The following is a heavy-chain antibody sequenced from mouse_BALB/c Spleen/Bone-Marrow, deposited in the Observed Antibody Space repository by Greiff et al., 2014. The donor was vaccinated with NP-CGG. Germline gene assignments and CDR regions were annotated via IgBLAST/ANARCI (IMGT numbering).Heavy chain of an antibody. CDR2: IYPSDTYT. V-gene: IGHV1-69*02. CDR3: TRSRGYFDY. Sequence: QVQLQQSGAELVRPGVSVKLSCKASGYTFTTFWINWVKQRPGQGLEWIGNIYPSDTYTNYSQDFKDKATLTVDKSSSTAYMQLSSPTSEDSAVYYCTRSRGYFDYWGQGTTLTVSS. CDR1: GYTFTTFW. J-gene: IGHJ2*01.